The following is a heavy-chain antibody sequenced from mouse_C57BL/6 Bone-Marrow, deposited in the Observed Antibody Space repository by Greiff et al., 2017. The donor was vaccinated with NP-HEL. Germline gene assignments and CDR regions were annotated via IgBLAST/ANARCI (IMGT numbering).Heavy chain of an antibody. Sequence: EVQLQQSGPELVKPGASVKISCKASGYSFTDYYMNWVKQSNGKGLEWIGVINPNYGTTSYNQKFKGKATLTVDKSSSTAYMELRSLTSEDSAVYYCATYGNSIAYWGQGTLVTVSA. J-gene: IGHJ3*01. D-gene: IGHD1-1*01. CDR3: ATYGNSIAY. V-gene: IGHV1-39*01. CDR2: INPNYGTT. CDR1: GYSFTDYY.